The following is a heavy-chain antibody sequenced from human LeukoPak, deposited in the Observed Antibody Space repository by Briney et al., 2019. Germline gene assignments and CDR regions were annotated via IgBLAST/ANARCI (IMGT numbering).Heavy chain of an antibody. CDR3: ARPQGGYGDPYFDY. V-gene: IGHV1-2*02. Sequence: ASVKVSCKASGYTFTGYYMHWVRQAPGQGLEWMGWINPNSGGTNYAQKFQGRVTMTRDTSISTAYMELSRLRSDDTAVYYCARPQGGYGDPYFDYWGQGVLVTVSS. CDR2: INPNSGGT. D-gene: IGHD4-17*01. CDR1: GYTFTGYY. J-gene: IGHJ4*02.